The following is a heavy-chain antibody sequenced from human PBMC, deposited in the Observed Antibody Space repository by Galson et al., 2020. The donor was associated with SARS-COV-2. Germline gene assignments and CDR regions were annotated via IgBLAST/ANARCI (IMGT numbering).Heavy chain of an antibody. CDR3: AREKKPGEYYYGMDV. V-gene: IGHV1-2*02. CDR2: INTNSGGT. Sequence: ASVKVSCKASGYTFTDYYIHWVRQAPGQGPEWMGWINTNSGGTDFAQRFQGRVTMTRDTSISTAYMELRRLKSDDTAVYYCAREKKPGEYYYGMDVWGQGTTVTVAS. J-gene: IGHJ6*02. CDR1: GYTFTDYY. D-gene: IGHD1-1*01.